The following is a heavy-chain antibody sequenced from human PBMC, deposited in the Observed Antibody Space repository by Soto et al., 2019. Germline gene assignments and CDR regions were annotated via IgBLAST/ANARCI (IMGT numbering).Heavy chain of an antibody. V-gene: IGHV3-33*01. D-gene: IGHD3-22*01. CDR2: IWYDGSNK. CDR1: GFTLNNHG. Sequence: GSLRLSCAAAGFTLNNHGMHWVRQAPGKGLEWVAAIWYDGSNKYYADSVKGRFTISRDNSKNTLYLQMNSLRAEDTAVYYCAREMKGSSGYDPWGQGTLVTVSS. J-gene: IGHJ4*02. CDR3: AREMKGSSGYDP.